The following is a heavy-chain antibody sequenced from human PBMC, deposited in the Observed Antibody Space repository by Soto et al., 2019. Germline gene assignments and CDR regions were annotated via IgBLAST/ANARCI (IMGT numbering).Heavy chain of an antibody. CDR1: GFTFNSYG. V-gene: IGHV3-33*01. D-gene: IGHD6-19*01. CDR3: ARPLVAPVAGPYYYDIDV. J-gene: IGHJ6*02. CDR2: IWYDGNTK. Sequence: QIQLVESGGGVVQPGRSLRLSCTASGFTFNSYGFNWVRQAPVKGLEWVAVIWYDGNTKYYAYSVKGRFTISRDNLRSTVYLQMKSLTAEDTAVYYCARPLVAPVAGPYYYDIDVWGQGTTVTVSS.